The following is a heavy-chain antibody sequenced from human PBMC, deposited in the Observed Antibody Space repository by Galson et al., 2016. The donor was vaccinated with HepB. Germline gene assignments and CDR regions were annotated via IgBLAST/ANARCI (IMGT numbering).Heavy chain of an antibody. J-gene: IGHJ6*02. CDR3: AREELRFLVWPQTYSYGSDV. D-gene: IGHD3-3*01. CDR1: GDSVSSNSAA. Sequence: CAISGDSVSSNSAAWNWIRQSPSRGLEWLGRTYYRSKWYNDYAVSVKSRISINPDTSKNQFSLQLNSVTPEDTAMYYCAREELRFLVWPQTYSYGSDVWGQGTTVTVSS. CDR2: TYYRSKWYN. V-gene: IGHV6-1*01.